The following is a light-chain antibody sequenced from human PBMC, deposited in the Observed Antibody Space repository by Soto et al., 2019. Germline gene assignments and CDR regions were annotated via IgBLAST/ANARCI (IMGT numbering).Light chain of an antibody. CDR3: TSYTSSSTYV. V-gene: IGLV2-14*01. J-gene: IGLJ1*01. CDR1: NSDVGYYKY. Sequence: SALTQPASVSGSPGQSITISRTGTNSDVGYYKYVSWYQQHPGKAPKLMIYEVSNRPSGVSNRFSGSKSGNTASLTISGLQAEDEADYYCTSYTSSSTYVFGTGTKVTVL. CDR2: EVS.